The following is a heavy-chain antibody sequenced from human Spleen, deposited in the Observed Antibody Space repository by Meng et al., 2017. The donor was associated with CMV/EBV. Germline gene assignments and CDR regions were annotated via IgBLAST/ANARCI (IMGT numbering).Heavy chain of an antibody. CDR3: AKAFSASWYRENYDY. D-gene: IGHD6-13*01. CDR2: ICWNTGDK. Sequence: GGSLRLSCAASRFSFHNYAINWVRQVPGKGLEWVSSICWNTGDKDFADSVKGRFTISRDNVKNSLFLQINSLRAEDTAVYYCAKAFSASWYRENYDYWGQGTLVTVSS. J-gene: IGHJ4*02. V-gene: IGHV3-9*01. CDR1: RFSFHNYA.